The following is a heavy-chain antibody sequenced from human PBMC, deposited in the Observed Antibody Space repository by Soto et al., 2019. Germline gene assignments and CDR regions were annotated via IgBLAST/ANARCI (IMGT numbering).Heavy chain of an antibody. J-gene: IGHJ4*02. CDR1: GFTFSNYA. Sequence: EVQLLESGGDLVQPGGSLRLSCAASGFTFSNYAMSWVRQAPGKGLEWVSTISDTGDSTYYADSVRGRFTISRDNSKNARFLPMFSLRAEDTAVYFCGKSALSRNPRLTLSSCVDYWGQGALVTVSS. CDR2: ISDTGDST. V-gene: IGHV3-23*01. CDR3: GKSALSRNPRLTLSSCVDY.